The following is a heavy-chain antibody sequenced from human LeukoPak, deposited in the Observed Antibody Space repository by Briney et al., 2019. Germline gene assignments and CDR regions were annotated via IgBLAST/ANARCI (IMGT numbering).Heavy chain of an antibody. CDR2: IYPGDSDT. CDR1: GYTFTSYW. D-gene: IGHD5-24*01. Sequence: GGSLKISCKGSGYTFTSYWIARVRPMPGEGLEGMGIIYPGDSDTRYSPSFQGQVTISADKSISTAYLQWSSPKASDTAMYYCARPSRRDGYNFDAFDIWGQGTMVTVSS. CDR3: ARPSRRDGYNFDAFDI. J-gene: IGHJ3*02. V-gene: IGHV5-51*01.